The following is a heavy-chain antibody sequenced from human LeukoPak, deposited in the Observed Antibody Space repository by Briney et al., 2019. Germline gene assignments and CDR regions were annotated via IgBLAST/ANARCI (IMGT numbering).Heavy chain of an antibody. V-gene: IGHV3-7*01. CDR2: IKEDGREK. Sequence: PGGSLRLSCAASGFTFSSFWMSWIRQAPGKGLEWVANIKEDGREKYYVDSVRGRFTISRDNAKNLLYLQMNSLRAEDTAVYYCATDTLRYRMEVWGKGTTVTVSS. D-gene: IGHD3-9*01. J-gene: IGHJ6*04. CDR3: ATDTLRYRMEV. CDR1: GFTFSSFW.